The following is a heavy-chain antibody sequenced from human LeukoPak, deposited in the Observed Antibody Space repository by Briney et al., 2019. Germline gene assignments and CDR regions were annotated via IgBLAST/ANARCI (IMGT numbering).Heavy chain of an antibody. CDR3: ARDHRSSWFGELSCWYFDL. D-gene: IGHD3-10*01. J-gene: IGHJ2*01. V-gene: IGHV4-4*07. Sequence: PSETLSLTCTVSGGSISSYYWSWIRQPTGKGLEWIGRIYTSGSTNYNPSLKSRVTMSVDTSKNQFSLKLSSVTAADTAVYYCARDHRSSWFGELSCWYFDLWGRGTLVTVSS. CDR1: GGSISSYY. CDR2: IYTSGST.